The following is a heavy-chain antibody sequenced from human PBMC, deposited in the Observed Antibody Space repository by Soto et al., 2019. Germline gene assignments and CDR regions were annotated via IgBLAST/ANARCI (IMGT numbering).Heavy chain of an antibody. V-gene: IGHV3-30-3*01. Sequence: PGGSLRLSCAASGFTFSSYAMHWVRQAPGKGLEWVALISYDGSDKDYADSVKGRFTISRDNSRNTLFLQTNSLRAEDTAAYYCARDYYKYYDSSGYYRSPAYWGQGTLVTVSS. CDR2: ISYDGSDK. CDR1: GFTFSSYA. CDR3: ARDYYKYYDSSGYYRSPAY. J-gene: IGHJ4*02. D-gene: IGHD3-22*01.